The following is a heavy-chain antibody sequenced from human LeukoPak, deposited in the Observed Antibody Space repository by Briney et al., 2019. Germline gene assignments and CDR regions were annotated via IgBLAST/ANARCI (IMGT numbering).Heavy chain of an antibody. Sequence: PSETLSLTCTVSGVSISNYYCSWIRQPPGKGLEWIGYIYDSGRTKYNPSLKSRVTISVDTSKNQFSLKLSSVTAADTAVYYCAIGYHTNWFDPWGQGTLVTVSS. CDR1: GVSISNYY. V-gene: IGHV4-59*01. J-gene: IGHJ5*02. CDR3: AIGYHTNWFDP. D-gene: IGHD2-2*01. CDR2: IYDSGRT.